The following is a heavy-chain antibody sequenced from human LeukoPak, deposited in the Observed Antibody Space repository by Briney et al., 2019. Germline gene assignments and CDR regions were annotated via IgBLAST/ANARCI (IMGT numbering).Heavy chain of an antibody. V-gene: IGHV3-9*01. Sequence: GGSLRLSCTASGFTFDDYAMHWVRQAPGTGLEWVSSITWNSGTVGYADSVKGRFTISRDNAKNSLYLQMNSLRAEDTAVYYCAELGITMIGGVWGKGTTVTISS. CDR2: ITWNSGTV. CDR1: GFTFDDYA. D-gene: IGHD3-10*02. J-gene: IGHJ6*04. CDR3: AELGITMIGGV.